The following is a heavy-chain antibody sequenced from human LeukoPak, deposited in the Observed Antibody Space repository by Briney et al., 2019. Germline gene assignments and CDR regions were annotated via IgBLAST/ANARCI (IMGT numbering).Heavy chain of an antibody. CDR1: GFTFSSYE. D-gene: IGHD2-15*01. CDR2: ISSSGSTI. J-gene: IGHJ6*03. CDR3: ARAPRYPNGNYYYYYMDV. Sequence: GGSLRLSCAASGFTFSSYEMNWVRQAPGKGLEWVSYISSSGSTIYYADSVRGRFTISRDNAKNSPYLQMNSLRAEDTAVYYCARAPRYPNGNYYYYYMDVWGKGTTVTVSS. V-gene: IGHV3-48*03.